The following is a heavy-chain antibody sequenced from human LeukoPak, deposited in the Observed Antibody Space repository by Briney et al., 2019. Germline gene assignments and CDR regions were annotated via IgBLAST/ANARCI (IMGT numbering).Heavy chain of an antibody. D-gene: IGHD5-18*01. CDR2: IVVGSGNT. CDR1: GYTFSNYD. V-gene: IGHV1-58*02. CDR3: AATLDAQIQLPDY. Sequence: ASVKVSCKASGYTFSNYDINWVRQVTGQGLEWIGWIVVGSGNTNYAQKFQERVTITRDMSTSTAYMELSSLRSEDTAVYYCAATLDAQIQLPDYWGQGTLVTVSS. J-gene: IGHJ4*02.